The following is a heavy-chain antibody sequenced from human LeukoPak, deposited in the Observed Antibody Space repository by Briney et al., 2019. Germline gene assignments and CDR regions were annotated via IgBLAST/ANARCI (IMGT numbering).Heavy chain of an antibody. CDR1: GVSVTSFY. CDR3: ARDDYDDSTRGLDY. J-gene: IGHJ4*02. D-gene: IGHD4-17*01. V-gene: IGHV4-4*07. Sequence: SETLSLTCTVSGVSVTSFYWTCIRQPAGKGLEWIGRIYDTGSTTGSTNCNPSLKSRVTMSIDTSKNQISLNLSSVTAADTAVYYCARDDYDDSTRGLDYWGQGTLVTVSS. CDR2: IYDTGSTTGST.